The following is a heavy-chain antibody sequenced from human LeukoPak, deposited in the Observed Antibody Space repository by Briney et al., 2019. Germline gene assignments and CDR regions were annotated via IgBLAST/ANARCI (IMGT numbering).Heavy chain of an antibody. CDR1: GFTFSSYA. D-gene: IGHD4-17*01. Sequence: GGSLRLSCSASGFTFSSYAMHWIRQAPGKGLEYVSAISSNGGSTYYADSVKGRFTISRDNSKNTLYLQMSSLRAEDTAVYYCVKDSDYGDYEMDYWGQGTLVTVSS. CDR3: VKDSDYGDYEMDY. CDR2: ISSNGGST. J-gene: IGHJ4*02. V-gene: IGHV3-64D*06.